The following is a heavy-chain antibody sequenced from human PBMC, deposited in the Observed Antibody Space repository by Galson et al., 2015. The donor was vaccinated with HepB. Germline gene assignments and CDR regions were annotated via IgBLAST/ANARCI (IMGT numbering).Heavy chain of an antibody. CDR3: ARDFGFGLDH. CDR2: IWYDGSIK. Sequence: SPRLPCAASGFTFSPYAMNWVRQAPGKGLEWVAAIWYDGSIKYYKDSVRGRFTVSRDNSKNTLYLEMNSLRGEDTALYYCARDFGFGLDHWGQGTMVTVST. CDR1: GFTFSPYA. D-gene: IGHD3-3*01. V-gene: IGHV3-33*01. J-gene: IGHJ3*01.